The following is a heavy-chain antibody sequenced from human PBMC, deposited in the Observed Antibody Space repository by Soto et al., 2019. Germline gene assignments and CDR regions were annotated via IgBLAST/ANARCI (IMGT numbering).Heavy chain of an antibody. CDR1: GYTFTSYG. D-gene: IGHD3-10*01. Sequence: ASVKVSCKASGYTFTSYGISWVRQAPGQGLEWMGWISAYNGDTNYAQKLQGRVTMTTDTSTSTAYMELRSLRSDDTAVYYCAIDKVTRVRGVIPWYYGMDVWGQGTTVTVSS. CDR2: ISAYNGDT. CDR3: AIDKVTRVRGVIPWYYGMDV. V-gene: IGHV1-18*01. J-gene: IGHJ6*02.